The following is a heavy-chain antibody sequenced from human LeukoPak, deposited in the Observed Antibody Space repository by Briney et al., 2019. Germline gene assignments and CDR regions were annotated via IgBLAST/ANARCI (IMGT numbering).Heavy chain of an antibody. CDR3: ARDRRYSSSPKPMDV. CDR1: GYTFTSYG. D-gene: IGHD6-13*01. CDR2: ISAYNGNT. V-gene: IGHV1-18*01. Sequence: ASVKVSCKASGYTFTSYGISWVRQAPGQGLEWMGWISAYNGNTNYAQKLQGRVTMTTDTSTSTAYMELRSLRFDDTAVYYCARDRRYSSSPKPMDVWGQGTTVTVSS. J-gene: IGHJ6*02.